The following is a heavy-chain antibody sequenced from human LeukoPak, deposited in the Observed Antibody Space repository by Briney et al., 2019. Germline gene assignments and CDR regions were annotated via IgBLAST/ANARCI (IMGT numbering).Heavy chain of an antibody. CDR1: GFTVSSNY. V-gene: IGHV3-53*01. D-gene: IGHD3-22*01. Sequence: GGSLRLSCAASGFTVSSNYMGWVRQAPGKGLEWVSVIYSGGFTSYADSVKGRFTISRDSSKNTLYLQMNSLRAEDTAVYYCAREGRGYYGDFDFWGQGALVTVSS. J-gene: IGHJ4*02. CDR2: IYSGGFT. CDR3: AREGRGYYGDFDF.